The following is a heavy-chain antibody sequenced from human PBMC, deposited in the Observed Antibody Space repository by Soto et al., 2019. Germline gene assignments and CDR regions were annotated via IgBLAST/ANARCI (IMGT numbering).Heavy chain of an antibody. CDR2: IYTSGST. Sequence: SETLSLTCTVSGGSISSYYWSGIRQPAGKGLEWIGRIYTSGSTNYNPSLKSRVTMSVDTSKNQFSLKPSSVTAADTAVYYCAAGSGYSPATYYYYGMDVWGQGTTVTVSS. CDR3: AAGSGYSPATYYYYGMDV. D-gene: IGHD3-3*01. CDR1: GGSISSYY. V-gene: IGHV4-4*07. J-gene: IGHJ6*02.